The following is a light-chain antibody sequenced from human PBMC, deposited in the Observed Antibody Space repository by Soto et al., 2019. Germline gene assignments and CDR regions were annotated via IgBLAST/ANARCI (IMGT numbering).Light chain of an antibody. CDR2: SAS. Sequence: DIQMTQSPSTLSASVGDRVTITCRASQSVSGWLAWYQQKPGKAPELLIYSASTVETGVPSRFSGSGSGTEFTLTISSLRPDDSATYYCQQYESYPLTFGGGTKVEIK. V-gene: IGKV1-5*03. CDR3: QQYESYPLT. J-gene: IGKJ4*01. CDR1: QSVSGW.